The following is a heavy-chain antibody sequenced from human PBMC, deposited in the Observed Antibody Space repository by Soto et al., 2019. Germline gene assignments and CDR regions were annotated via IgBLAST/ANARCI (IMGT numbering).Heavy chain of an antibody. CDR1: GITSTTYA. V-gene: IGHV1-3*04. CDR2: INTGNGNT. CDR3: ARAISGYVT. D-gene: IGHD5-12*01. J-gene: IGHJ5*02. Sequence: QVQLVQSGAEVKKPGASVKVSCKASGITSTTYAIHWVRQAPGHGLEWMGWINTGNGNTRYSQRFLGRVSLTTDTSTSTASMDLSSLTSEDTAVHYCARAISGYVTWGQGTLITVSS.